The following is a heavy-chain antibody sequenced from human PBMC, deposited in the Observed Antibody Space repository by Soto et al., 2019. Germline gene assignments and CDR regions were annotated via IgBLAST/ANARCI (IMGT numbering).Heavy chain of an antibody. CDR2: IIPILGIA. CDR1: GGTFSSYT. V-gene: IGHV1-69*02. CDR3: AGEEGQGGGVMDV. D-gene: IGHD3-10*01. J-gene: IGHJ6*04. Sequence: QVQLVQSGAEVKKPGSSVKVSCKASGGTFSSYTISWVRQAPGQGLEWMGRIIPILGIANYAQKFQGRVTITGDKSTGTAYGGLGSLRSEDTAVYYWAGEEGQGGGVMDVWGKGTTVTVSS.